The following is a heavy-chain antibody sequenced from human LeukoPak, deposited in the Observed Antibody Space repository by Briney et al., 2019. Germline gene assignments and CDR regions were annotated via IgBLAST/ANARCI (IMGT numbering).Heavy chain of an antibody. CDR1: GGSIPSYY. J-gene: IGHJ4*02. CDR2: IYYSGST. V-gene: IGHV4-59*01. CDR3: ARESGGGLGHFDN. Sequence: SETLSLTCTVSGGSIPSYYWNWIRQPPGKGLEWIGFIYYSGSTTYNPSLKSRVTMSIDTSKNQFSLRLTSVTAADTAVYYCARESGGGLGHFDNWGQGTLVTVSS. D-gene: IGHD3-10*01.